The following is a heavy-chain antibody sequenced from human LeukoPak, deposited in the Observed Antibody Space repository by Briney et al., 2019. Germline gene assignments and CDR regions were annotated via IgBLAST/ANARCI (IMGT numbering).Heavy chain of an antibody. V-gene: IGHV4-4*02. CDR1: VGSISSGNW. CDR2: GCYNGTP. J-gene: IGHJ6*02. Sequence: SEILSLTCAVSVGSISSGNWWSWVRQSPGKGLEWIGEGCYNGTPNYSPSLKSRVTISADTFKNHFSLKLTSVTAADTAVYYCATAPILRGEGGEHYKYGMDVWGQGTTVTVSS. D-gene: IGHD2-2*02. CDR3: ATAPILRGEGGEHYKYGMDV.